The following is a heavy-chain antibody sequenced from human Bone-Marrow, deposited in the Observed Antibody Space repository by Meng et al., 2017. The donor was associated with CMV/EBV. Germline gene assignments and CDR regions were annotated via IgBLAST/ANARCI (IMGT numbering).Heavy chain of an antibody. CDR1: RGSFSSYT. V-gene: IGHV1-69*08. J-gene: IGHJ4*02. CDR3: ARGSTSPNSDY. D-gene: IGHD2-2*01. Sequence: WKASRGSFSSYTNSWVRQAPEQGLEWVGRIIPILGRANYTQKFQDRVTITADKSTNTAYMELSSLRSGDTAVYYCARGSTSPNSDYWGQGTLVTVSS. CDR2: IIPILGRA.